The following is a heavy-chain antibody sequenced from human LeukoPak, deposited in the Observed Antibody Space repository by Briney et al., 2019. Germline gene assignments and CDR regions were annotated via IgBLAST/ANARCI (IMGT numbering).Heavy chain of an antibody. CDR3: AKKGYYDGSGYYMYYFDH. CDR2: ISGSGGTA. V-gene: IGHV3-23*01. D-gene: IGHD3-22*01. CDR1: GFTFTNYA. J-gene: IGHJ4*02. Sequence: GGSLRLSCAASGFTFTNYAMSWVRQAPGKGLEWVSAISGSGGTAYYADSVKGRFTISRDNSKNTLYLQMNSLRAEDTAVYYCAKKGYYDGSGYYMYYFDHWGQGTLVTVSS.